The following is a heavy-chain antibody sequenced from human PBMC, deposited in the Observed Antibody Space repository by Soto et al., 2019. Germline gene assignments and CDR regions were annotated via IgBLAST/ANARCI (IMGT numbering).Heavy chain of an antibody. V-gene: IGHV1-69*13. CDR3: ARYCSGGSCYHYYYYGMDV. Sequence: GASVKVSCKASGGTFSSYAISWVRQAPGKGLEWMGGIIPIFGTANYAQKFQGRVTITADESTSTAYMELSSLRSEDTAVYYCARYCSGGSCYHYYYYGMDVWGQGTTVTVS. D-gene: IGHD2-15*01. CDR1: GGTFSSYA. CDR2: IIPIFGTA. J-gene: IGHJ6*02.